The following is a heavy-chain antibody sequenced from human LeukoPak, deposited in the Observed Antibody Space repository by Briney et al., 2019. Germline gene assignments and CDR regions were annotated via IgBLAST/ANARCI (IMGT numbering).Heavy chain of an antibody. CDR1: GFTFSSYW. CDR3: ARDILRGYYDSSGYGMDV. CDR2: INSDGSST. Sequence: PGGSLRLSCAASGFTFSSYWMHWARQAPGKGQVLDSRINSDGSSTSYADSVKGRFTISRDNAKNTLYLQMNSLRAEDTAVYYCARDILRGYYDSSGYGMDVWGQGTTVTVSS. D-gene: IGHD3-22*01. J-gene: IGHJ6*02. V-gene: IGHV3-74*01.